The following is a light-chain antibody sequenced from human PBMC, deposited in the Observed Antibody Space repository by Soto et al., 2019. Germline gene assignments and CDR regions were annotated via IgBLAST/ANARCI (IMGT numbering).Light chain of an antibody. CDR3: SLFTSSDTLV. J-gene: IGLJ1*01. CDR1: SSDVGGYDY. Sequence: QSVMAQPSSVSWSPGQSVTISCTGTSSDVGGYDYVSWYQQLPDKAPKLMLYEVSNRPSGVSSRFSGSKSGKTASLTISGLQAEDEADYYCSLFTSSDTLVFGTWTKVTVL. CDR2: EVS. V-gene: IGLV2-14*01.